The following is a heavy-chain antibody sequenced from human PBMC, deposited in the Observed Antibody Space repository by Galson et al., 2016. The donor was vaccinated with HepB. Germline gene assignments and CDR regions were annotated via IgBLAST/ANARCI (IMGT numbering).Heavy chain of an antibody. CDR2: IFWDDDT. J-gene: IGHJ6*02. V-gene: IGHV2-5*02. CDR3: AHFYYGLDV. CDR1: GFSLTTSGVG. Sequence: PALVKPTQTLTLTCTFSGFSLTTSGVGVGWIRQPPGKTLEWLTLIFWDDDTRYNPSLKSRLTIAKDSSENQVVLRMTNVDPVDTATYYCAHFYYGLDVWGQGTTVTVSS.